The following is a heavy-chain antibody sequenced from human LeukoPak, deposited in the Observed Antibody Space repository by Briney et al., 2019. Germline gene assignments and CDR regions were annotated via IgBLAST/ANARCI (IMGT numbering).Heavy chain of an antibody. V-gene: IGHV3-11*01. D-gene: IGHD3-16*01. CDR2: ITASGRST. CDR1: GFSLSDYQ. CDR3: TRERRGSYYAFES. Sequence: GGSLRLSCAASGFSLSDYQMSWVRQAPGKGLEWISCITASGRSTNYADSVKGRFTISRDNAKNSVVNSLRAEDTAVYYCTRERRGSYYAFESWGQGTLVSVSS. J-gene: IGHJ4*02.